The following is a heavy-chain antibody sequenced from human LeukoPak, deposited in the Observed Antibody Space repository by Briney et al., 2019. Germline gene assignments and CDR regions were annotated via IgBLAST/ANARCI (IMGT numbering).Heavy chain of an antibody. Sequence: GRCLRLSCAAAGFTFTSYEMNWVRQAPGKGLEWVSYISSSGKTIYYADSVKGRFTISRDNAKNSLYLQMNSLRAEDTAVYYCVRITVVPDYWGQGTLVTVSS. J-gene: IGHJ4*02. CDR2: ISSSGKTI. CDR3: VRITVVPDY. D-gene: IGHD4-23*01. CDR1: GFTFTSYE. V-gene: IGHV3-48*03.